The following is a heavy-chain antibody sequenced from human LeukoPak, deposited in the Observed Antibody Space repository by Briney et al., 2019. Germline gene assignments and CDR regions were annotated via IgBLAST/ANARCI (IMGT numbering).Heavy chain of an antibody. J-gene: IGHJ4*02. CDR3: AKDGGMAKYYFDY. Sequence: GGSLRLSCAAPGFTFSSYGMHWVCQAPGKGLEWVAVISYDGSNKYYADSAKGRFTISRDNSKNTLYLQMNSLRAEDTAVYYCAKDGGMAKYYFDYWGQGTLVTVSS. CDR1: GFTFSSYG. V-gene: IGHV3-30*18. D-gene: IGHD5-24*01. CDR2: ISYDGSNK.